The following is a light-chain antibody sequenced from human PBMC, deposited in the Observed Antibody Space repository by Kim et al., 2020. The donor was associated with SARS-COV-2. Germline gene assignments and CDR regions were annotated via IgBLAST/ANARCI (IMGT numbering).Light chain of an antibody. CDR3: QQRSNWPPIN. V-gene: IGKV3-11*01. CDR1: QRGSSY. CDR2: DAS. J-gene: IGKJ5*01. Sequence: SPGERATLSFRARQRGSSYLAWYQQKTGQAPRLLIYDASNRATGNPARFSGSGAGTDFTLTISSLEPEDFAVYYCQQRSNWPPINFGQGTRLEIK.